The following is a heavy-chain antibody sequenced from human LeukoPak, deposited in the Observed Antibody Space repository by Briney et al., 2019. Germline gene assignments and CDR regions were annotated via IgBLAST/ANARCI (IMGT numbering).Heavy chain of an antibody. D-gene: IGHD3-10*01. CDR1: GGTFSSYA. V-gene: IGHV1-18*01. Sequence: GASVKVSCKASGGTFSSYAISWVRQAPGQGLEWMGWISAYNGNTNYAQKLQGRVTMTTDTSTSTAYMELRSLRSDDTAVYYCAGSLGSVAFFDYWGQGTLVTVSS. J-gene: IGHJ4*02. CDR3: AGSLGSVAFFDY. CDR2: ISAYNGNT.